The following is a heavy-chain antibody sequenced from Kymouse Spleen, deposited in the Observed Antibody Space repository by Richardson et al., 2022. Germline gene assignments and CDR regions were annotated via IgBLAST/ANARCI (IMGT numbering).Heavy chain of an antibody. CDR3: TSGYSSSDY. Sequence: EVQLVESGGGLVQPGGSLKLSCAASGFTFSGSAMHWVRQASGKGLEWVGRIRSKANSYATAYAASVKGRFTISRDDSKNTAYLQMNSLKTEDTAVYYCTSGYSSSDYWGQGTLVTVSS. J-gene: IGHJ4*02. CDR1: GFTFSGSA. V-gene: IGHV3-73*02. CDR2: IRSKANSYAT. D-gene: IGHD6-13*01.